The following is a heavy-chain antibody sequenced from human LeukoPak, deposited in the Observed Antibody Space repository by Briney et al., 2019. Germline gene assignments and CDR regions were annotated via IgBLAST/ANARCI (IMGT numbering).Heavy chain of an antibody. Sequence: GGSLRLSCAASGFTFSSYWMSWVRQAPGKGLEWVANIKQDGSEKYYVDSVKGRFTISRDNAKNSLYLQMNSLRAEDTALYYCARDYSSSWHDYFYYYYMDVWGKGTTVTVSS. CDR1: GFTFSSYW. CDR2: IKQDGSEK. CDR3: ARDYSSSWHDYFYYYYMDV. J-gene: IGHJ6*03. D-gene: IGHD6-13*01. V-gene: IGHV3-7*01.